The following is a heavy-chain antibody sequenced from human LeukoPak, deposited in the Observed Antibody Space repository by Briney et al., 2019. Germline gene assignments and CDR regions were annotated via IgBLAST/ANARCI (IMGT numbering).Heavy chain of an antibody. V-gene: IGHV4-59*01. Sequence: PSETLSLTCTVSGGSISSYYWSWIRQPPGKGLEWIGYIYYSGSTNYNPSLKSRVTISVDTSKNQFSLKLSSVTAADTAVYYCARSSWGTGMDVWGKGTTVTVSS. CDR1: GGSISSYY. CDR3: ARSSWGTGMDV. CDR2: IYYSGST. D-gene: IGHD3-16*01. J-gene: IGHJ6*03.